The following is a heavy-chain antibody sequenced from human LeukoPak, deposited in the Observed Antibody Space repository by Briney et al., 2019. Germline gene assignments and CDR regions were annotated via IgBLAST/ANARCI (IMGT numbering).Heavy chain of an antibody. CDR3: ARSSLKAGYSSSWKPFDY. D-gene: IGHD6-13*01. CDR1: GFTFSSYW. Sequence: PGGSLRLSCAASGFTFSSYWMHWVRQAPGKGLVWVSRINSDGSTTSYADSVKGRFTISRDNSKNTLYLQMNSLRAEDTAVYYCARSSLKAGYSSSWKPFDYWGQGTLVTVSS. J-gene: IGHJ4*02. V-gene: IGHV3-74*01. CDR2: INSDGSTT.